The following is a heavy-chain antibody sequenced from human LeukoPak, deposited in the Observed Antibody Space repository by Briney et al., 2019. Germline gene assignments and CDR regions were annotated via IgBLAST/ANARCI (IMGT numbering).Heavy chain of an antibody. J-gene: IGHJ4*02. CDR2: IKQDGSEK. D-gene: IGHD4-23*01. CDR3: ARDAYGGNSGTYYFDS. V-gene: IGHV3-7*01. Sequence: GGSLRLSCAASGFTFSSYWMSWVRQAPGKGLEWVANIKQDGSEKYYVHSVKGRFSISRDNAKNSLYLQINDPRAEDSAVYYCARDAYGGNSGTYYFDSWSQGTLVTVS. CDR1: GFTFSSYW.